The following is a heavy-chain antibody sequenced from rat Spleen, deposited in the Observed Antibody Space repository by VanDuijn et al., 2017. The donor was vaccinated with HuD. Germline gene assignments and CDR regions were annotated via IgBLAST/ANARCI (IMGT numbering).Heavy chain of an antibody. CDR1: GFTFSNYY. CDR2: ISTGDDDT. CDR3: ATYGGFIDY. D-gene: IGHD1-11*01. V-gene: IGHV5-25*01. J-gene: IGHJ2*01. Sequence: EVQLVESGGGLVQPGRSMKLSCAASGFTFSNYYMAWVRQAPTKGLEWVAYISTGDDDTYYRDSVKGRFTISRDNAKSTLYLQMDSLRSEDTATYYCATYGGFIDYWGQGVVVTVSS.